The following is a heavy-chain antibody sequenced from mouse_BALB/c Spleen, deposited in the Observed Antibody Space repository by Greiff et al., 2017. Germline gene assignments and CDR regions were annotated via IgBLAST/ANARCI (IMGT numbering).Heavy chain of an antibody. J-gene: IGHJ4*01. D-gene: IGHD2-14*01. CDR2: ISSGGGST. Sequence: EVNVVESGGGLVKPGGSLKLSCAASGFAFSSYDMSWVRQTPEKRLEWVAYISSGGGSTYYPDTVKGRFTISRDNAKNTLYLQMSSLKSEDTAMYYCARHTVRRVYYAMDYWGQGTSVTVSS. V-gene: IGHV5-12-1*01. CDR1: GFAFSSYD. CDR3: ARHTVRRVYYAMDY.